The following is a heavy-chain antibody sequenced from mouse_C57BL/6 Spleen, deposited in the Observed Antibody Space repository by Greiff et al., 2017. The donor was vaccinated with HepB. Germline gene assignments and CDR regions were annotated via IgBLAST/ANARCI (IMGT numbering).Heavy chain of an antibody. D-gene: IGHD2-12*01. CDR2: IWSGGST. CDR1: GFSLTSYG. V-gene: IGHV2-2*01. Sequence: VQRVESGPGLVQPSQSLSITCTVSGFSLTSYGVHWVRQSPGKGLEWLGVIWSGGSTDYNAAFISRLSISKDNSKSQVFFKMNSLQADDTAIYYCASLRFFAYWGQGTLVTVSA. CDR3: ASLRFFAY. J-gene: IGHJ3*01.